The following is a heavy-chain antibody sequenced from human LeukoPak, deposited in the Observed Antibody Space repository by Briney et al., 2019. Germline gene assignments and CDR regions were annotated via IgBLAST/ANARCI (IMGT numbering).Heavy chain of an antibody. CDR1: GFTFSNTW. CDR3: ATLTVRGVINI. J-gene: IGHJ4*02. D-gene: IGHD3-10*01. CDR2: IQSKTDGRTT. Sequence: AGGSLRLSCAASGFTFSNTWMNWVRQAPGKGLEWVGRIQSKTDGRTTEYAAAVKGRFTISRHDSKTTLYLQMNSLKTEDTAVYYCATLTVRGVINIWGQGTLVTVSS. V-gene: IGHV3-15*01.